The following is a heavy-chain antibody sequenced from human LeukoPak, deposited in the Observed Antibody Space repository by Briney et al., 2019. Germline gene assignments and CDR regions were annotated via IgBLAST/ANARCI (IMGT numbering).Heavy chain of an antibody. CDR2: IYYSGAT. CDR3: ARWSQSYFDN. V-gene: IGHV4-31*03. Sequence: SQTLSLTCTVSGGSMSAAGYFWSWIRQHPGKGLEWIGNIYYSGATFYNSSLKSRHTISVDTSKNQFSLKVTSVTAADTAVYYCARWSQSYFDNWGQRTLVTVAS. J-gene: IGHJ4*02. CDR1: GGSMSAAGYF.